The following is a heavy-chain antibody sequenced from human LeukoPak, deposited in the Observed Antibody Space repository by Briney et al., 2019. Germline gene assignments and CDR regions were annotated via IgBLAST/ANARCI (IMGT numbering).Heavy chain of an antibody. J-gene: IGHJ4*02. CDR3: ARESVHYDFWSGSDY. CDR1: GGSISSYY. V-gene: IGHV4-4*07. Sequence: SETLSLTCTFSGGSISSYYWSWLRQPAGKGLEWIGRIYTSGSTNYNPPLKSRVTMSVDTSKNQFSLKLSSVTAADTAVYYCARESVHYDFWSGSDYWGQGTLVTVSS. D-gene: IGHD3-3*01. CDR2: IYTSGST.